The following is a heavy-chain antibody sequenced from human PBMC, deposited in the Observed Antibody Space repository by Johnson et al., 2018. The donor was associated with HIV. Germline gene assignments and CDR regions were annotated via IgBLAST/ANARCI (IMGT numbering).Heavy chain of an antibody. CDR2: IKSKADGGAA. J-gene: IGHJ3*02. V-gene: IGHV3-15*01. D-gene: IGHD3-9*01. CDR3: TTPGYDTEDAFDI. CDR1: GFTFSNAW. Sequence: MQLVESGGGLVKPGGSLRLSCAASGFTFSNAWMSWVRQAPGKGLEWVGRIKSKADGGAADYAAPLEGRFTISRDDSKNTLYLQMNSLKTEDTAVYYCTTPGYDTEDAFDIWGQGTMVTVSS.